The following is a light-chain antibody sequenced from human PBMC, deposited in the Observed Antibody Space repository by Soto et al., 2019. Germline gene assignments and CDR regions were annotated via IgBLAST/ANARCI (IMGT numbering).Light chain of an antibody. CDR3: TSYAGGNNV. CDR2: EVN. CDR1: SSDVGGYNY. Sequence: QSALTQPPSASGSPGQSVTISCTGTSSDVGGYNYVSWYQQHPGKVPKLIIYEVNKRPSGLPDRFSGSKSGNTASLIVAGLQAEDEADYYCTSYAGGNNVFGTGTKLTVL. J-gene: IGLJ1*01. V-gene: IGLV2-8*01.